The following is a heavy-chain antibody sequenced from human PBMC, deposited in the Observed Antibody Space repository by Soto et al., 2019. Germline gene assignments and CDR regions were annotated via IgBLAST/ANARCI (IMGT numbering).Heavy chain of an antibody. D-gene: IGHD3-10*01. Sequence: QVQLQESGPGLVKPSQTLSLTCTVSGGSISSGGYYWSWIRQHPGKGLEWIGYIYYSGSTYYNPSLKGRVTISVDTSKNQFSLKLSSVTAADTAVYYCARITYYYGSGSYRWFDPWGQGTLVTVSS. J-gene: IGHJ5*02. V-gene: IGHV4-31*03. CDR1: GGSISSGGYY. CDR2: IYYSGST. CDR3: ARITYYYGSGSYRWFDP.